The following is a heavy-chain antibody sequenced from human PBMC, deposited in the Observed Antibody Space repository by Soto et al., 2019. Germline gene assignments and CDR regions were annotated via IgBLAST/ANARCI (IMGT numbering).Heavy chain of an antibody. Sequence: ASVKVSCKASGYTFTGYYMHWVRHAPGQGHEWMGWVNTNSGGTNYAQKFQGRVPMTRDTSISTAYLVLSRLISDDTAVYYCARALVAVAGTGDYWGQGTLVTVSS. CDR3: ARALVAVAGTGDY. V-gene: IGHV1-2*02. CDR2: VNTNSGGT. J-gene: IGHJ4*02. D-gene: IGHD6-19*01. CDR1: GYTFTGYY.